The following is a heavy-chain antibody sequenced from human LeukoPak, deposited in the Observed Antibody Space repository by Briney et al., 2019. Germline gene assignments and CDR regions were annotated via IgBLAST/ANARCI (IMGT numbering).Heavy chain of an antibody. CDR2: INAGNGNT. V-gene: IGHV1-3*01. CDR3: ARGYSSSPVKAEYFQH. CDR1: GYTFTSYA. Sequence: GASVKVSCRASGYTFTSYAMHWVRQAPGQRLEWMGWINAGNGNTKYSQKFQGRVTITRDTSASTAYMELSSLRSEDTAVYYCARGYSSSPVKAEYFQHWGQGTLVTVSS. D-gene: IGHD6-6*01. J-gene: IGHJ1*01.